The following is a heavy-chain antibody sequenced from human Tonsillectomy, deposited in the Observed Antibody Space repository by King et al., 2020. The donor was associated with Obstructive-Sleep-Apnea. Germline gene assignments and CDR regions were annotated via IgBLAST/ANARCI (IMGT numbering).Heavy chain of an antibody. CDR3: ARGVDSSSWYGGFDY. D-gene: IGHD6-13*01. V-gene: IGHV4-59*01. CDR2: IHYSGST. CDR1: GGSISSYF. Sequence: MQLQESGPGLVKPSETLSLTCTVSGGSISSYFWSWIRQPPGKGLEWIGYIHYSGSTNYNPSLKSRVTISVETSKKQFSLRLSSVTAADTAFYYCARGVDSSSWYGGFDYWGHGTLVTVSS. J-gene: IGHJ4*01.